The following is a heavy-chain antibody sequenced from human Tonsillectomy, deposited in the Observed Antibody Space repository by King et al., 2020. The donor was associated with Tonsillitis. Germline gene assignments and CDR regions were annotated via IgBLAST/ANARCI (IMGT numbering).Heavy chain of an antibody. Sequence: VQLVESGGGVVQPGRSLRLSCAASGFTFSSYGMHWVRQAPGKGLEWVAVIWYDGSNKYYADSVKGRFTISRDNSKNTLSLQMNSLRAEDTAVYYCARVPVGFGVYDVGYYYYYFMDVWGEGTTVTLSS. J-gene: IGHJ6*03. D-gene: IGHD5/OR15-5a*01. CDR1: GFTFSSYG. V-gene: IGHV3-33*08. CDR3: ARVPVGFGVYDVGYYYYYFMDV. CDR2: IWYDGSNK.